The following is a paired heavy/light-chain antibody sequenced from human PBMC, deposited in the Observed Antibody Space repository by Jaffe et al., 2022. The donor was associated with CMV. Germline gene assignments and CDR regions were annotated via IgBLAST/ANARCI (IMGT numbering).Heavy chain of an antibody. Sequence: QVQLQESGPGLVKPSETLSLTCTVSGASIRSYYWSWIRQPAGEGLEWIGRIHTSGNTNYNPSLKSRVTMSLDTSKNQFSLNLGSVTAADTAVYFCARDRATDGSDYYTTFDYWGTGILVTVSS. CDR2: IHTSGNT. CDR3: ARDRATDGSDYYTTFDY. J-gene: IGHJ4*02. CDR1: GASIRSYY. V-gene: IGHV4-4*07. D-gene: IGHD3-22*01.
Light chain of an antibody. CDR2: KNN. V-gene: IGLV1-47*01. Sequence: QSVLTQPPSASGTPGQRVTISCSGSSSNIQSNNVYWYQQLPGTAPKLLIFKNNQRPSGVPDRFSGSKSGTSASLAISGLRSEDEADYYCAAWDDSLTGRVFGGGTKLTVL. CDR3: AAWDDSLTGRV. CDR1: SSNIQSNN. J-gene: IGLJ3*02.